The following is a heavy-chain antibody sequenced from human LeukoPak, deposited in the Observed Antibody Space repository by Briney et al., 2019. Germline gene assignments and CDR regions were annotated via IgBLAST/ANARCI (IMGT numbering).Heavy chain of an antibody. CDR2: IDPSDSYT. D-gene: IGHD6-13*01. V-gene: IGHV5-10-1*01. CDR1: GYSLPSYW. Sequence: GESPKIPCKGSGYSLPSYWIGWVRQMPGKGLEWMGRIDPSDSYTNYSPSFQGHVTISADKSISTAYLQWSSLKASDTAMYYCARQAAALASDYWGQGTLVTVSS. CDR3: ARQAAALASDY. J-gene: IGHJ4*02.